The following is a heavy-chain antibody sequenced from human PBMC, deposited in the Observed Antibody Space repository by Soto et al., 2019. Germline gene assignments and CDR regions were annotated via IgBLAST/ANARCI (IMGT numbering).Heavy chain of an antibody. Sequence: ASVKVSCKASGYTFTGYYMHWVRQAPGQGLEWMGWINPNSGDTNYAQKFQGRVTMTRDTSISTAYMELSRLKSDGTAVYYCASSRRGLTTVTPFDYWGQGTLVTVSS. CDR3: ASSRRGLTTVTPFDY. CDR2: INPNSGDT. J-gene: IGHJ4*02. D-gene: IGHD4-17*01. CDR1: GYTFTGYY. V-gene: IGHV1-2*02.